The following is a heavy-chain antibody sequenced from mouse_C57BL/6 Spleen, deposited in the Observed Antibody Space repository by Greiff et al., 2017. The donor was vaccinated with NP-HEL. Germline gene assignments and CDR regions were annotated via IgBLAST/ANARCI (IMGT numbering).Heavy chain of an antibody. V-gene: IGHV5-9-1*02. CDR1: GFTFSSYA. CDR3: TRVSYYSNYRNAMDY. CDR2: ISSGGDYI. D-gene: IGHD2-5*01. J-gene: IGHJ4*01. Sequence: EVQLQESGEGLVKPGGSLKLSCAASGFTFSSYAMSWVRQTPEKRLEWVAYISSGGDYIYYADTVKGRFTISRDNARNTLYLQMSSLKSEDTAMYYCTRVSYYSNYRNAMDYWGQGTSVTVSS.